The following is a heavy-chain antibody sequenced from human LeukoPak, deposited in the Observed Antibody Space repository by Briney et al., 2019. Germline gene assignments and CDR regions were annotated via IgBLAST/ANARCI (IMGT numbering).Heavy chain of an antibody. V-gene: IGHV4-34*01. CDR1: GGSFSGYY. CDR3: ARGVYSSGWYRRGAGSFDY. J-gene: IGHJ4*02. CDR2: INHSGST. D-gene: IGHD6-19*01. Sequence: TSETLSLTCAVYGGSFSGYYWSWIRQPPGKGLEWIGEINHSGSTNYNPSLKSRVTISVDTSKNQFSLKLSSVTAADTAVYYCARGVYSSGWYRRGAGSFDYWGQGTLVTVSS.